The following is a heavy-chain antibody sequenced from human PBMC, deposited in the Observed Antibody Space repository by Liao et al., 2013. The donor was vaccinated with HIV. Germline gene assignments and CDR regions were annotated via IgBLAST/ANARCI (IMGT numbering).Heavy chain of an antibody. J-gene: IGHJ5*02. V-gene: IGHV4-4*07. CDR1: GASISSYY. CDR3: VKDVGYCGADNCYSRWFDP. CDR2: LYSSGST. Sequence: QVQLQESGPGLVKPSETLSLTCTVSGASISSYYWSWIRQPAGKGLEWIGRLYSSGSTYYNPSLKSRVTLSGDTSKNQLSLKLTSVTAADTAIYYCVKDVGYCGADNCYSRWFDPWGQGTLVTVSS. D-gene: IGHD2-15*01.